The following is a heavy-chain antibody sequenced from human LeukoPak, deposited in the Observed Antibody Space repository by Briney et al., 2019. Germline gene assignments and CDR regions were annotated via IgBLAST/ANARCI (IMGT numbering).Heavy chain of an antibody. CDR1: GFTFSSYA. CDR3: AKGQLGYCSGSICYSFDY. V-gene: IGHV3-23*01. D-gene: IGHD2-15*01. CDR2: ISGGGVNT. J-gene: IGHJ4*02. Sequence: SGGSLTLSCAASGFTFSSYAFTWFRQAPATELQWVSAISGGGVNTYYADSVKGRFTISRDNSKNKLYLQMNSLRAEDTAVYYCAKGQLGYCSGSICYSFDYWGQGTLVTVSS.